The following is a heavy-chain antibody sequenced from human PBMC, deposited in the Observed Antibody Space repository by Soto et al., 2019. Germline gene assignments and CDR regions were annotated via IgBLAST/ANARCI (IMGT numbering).Heavy chain of an antibody. V-gene: IGHV4-31*03. Sequence: PSETLSLTCTVSGDSLSSESDWSLSRQFPGRAPEWIAFIHYSGPTNYNPSLKSRTTISMDTYKNQFSLNLRSVTAADTAVYYCARGGASSQWLDPWGRGILVTVSS. J-gene: IGHJ5*02. CDR2: IHYSGPT. D-gene: IGHD2-15*01. CDR3: ARGGASSQWLDP. CDR1: GDSLSSESD.